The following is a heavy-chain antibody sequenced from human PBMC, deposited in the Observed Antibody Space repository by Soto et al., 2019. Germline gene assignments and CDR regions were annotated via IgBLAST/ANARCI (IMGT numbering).Heavy chain of an antibody. CDR1: GGSFSGYY. V-gene: IGHV4-34*01. J-gene: IGHJ6*03. Sequence: SETLSLTCAVYGGSFSGYYWSWIRQPPGKGLEWIGEINHSGSTNYNPSLKSRVTISVDTSKNQFSLKLSSVTAADTAVYYCARNGITIFGVVPAPRYYYYYMDVWGKGTTVTVSS. D-gene: IGHD3-3*01. CDR2: INHSGST. CDR3: ARNGITIFGVVPAPRYYYYYMDV.